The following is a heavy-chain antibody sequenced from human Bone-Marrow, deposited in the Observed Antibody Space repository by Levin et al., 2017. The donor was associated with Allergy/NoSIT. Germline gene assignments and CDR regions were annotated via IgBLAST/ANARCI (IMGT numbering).Heavy chain of an antibody. V-gene: IGHV3-30*18. D-gene: IGHD2-15*01. CDR2: ISYHGGNK. J-gene: IGHJ4*02. CDR1: WFTFRSSG. CDR3: AKDPTAHCSGGSCYGAYFES. Sequence: LSLPCVASWFTFRSSGMHWVRQAPGKGLEWVTVISYHGGNKYYADSVKGRLTISRDNSKNTLYLQLDSLRAEDTAVYYCAKDPTAHCSGGSCYGAYFESWGQGTLVTVSS.